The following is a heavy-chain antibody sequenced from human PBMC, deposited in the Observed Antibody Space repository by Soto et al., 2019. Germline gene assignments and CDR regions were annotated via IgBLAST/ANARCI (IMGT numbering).Heavy chain of an antibody. CDR3: ARGARNYYYFDY. CDR1: GFSFSSYW. V-gene: IGHV3-74*01. Sequence: EVQLVESGGGLVQPGGSLRLSCEASGFSFSSYWMHWVRQAPGKGLVWVSRIYTDGSRADYADSVKGRFTISRDNAKNTVYLQVNGLGAEDTAVHYCARGARNYYYFDYWGQGTLVTVSS. CDR2: IYTDGSRA. J-gene: IGHJ4*02. D-gene: IGHD1-7*01.